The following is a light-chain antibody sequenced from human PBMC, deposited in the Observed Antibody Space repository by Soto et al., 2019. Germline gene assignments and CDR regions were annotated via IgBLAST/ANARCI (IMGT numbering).Light chain of an antibody. J-gene: IGLJ1*01. CDR2: SVS. Sequence: QLVLTQPASVSGSPGQSITISCSGTSSDIGAYDHVAWFQQFPGKTPKLVIYSVSNRPSGVSYRFSGSKSGNTASLTISGLQADDEADYYCISYTVSRSYVFGPGTKLTVL. CDR3: ISYTVSRSYV. V-gene: IGLV2-14*01. CDR1: SSDIGAYDH.